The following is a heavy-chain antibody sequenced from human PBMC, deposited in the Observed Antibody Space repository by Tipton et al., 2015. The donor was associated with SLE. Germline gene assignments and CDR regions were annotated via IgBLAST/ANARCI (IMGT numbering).Heavy chain of an antibody. J-gene: IGHJ4*02. CDR2: IYYTGST. CDR3: ARLRASGYCSGGSCYSSHYYFDY. Sequence: TLSLTCTVSGVSINSHYWSWIRQPPGKGLEWIGYIYYTGSTNYNPSLKSRVTISLDTSKKQFSLKLTSVTAADTAVYYCARLRASGYCSGGSCYSSHYYFDYWGQGTLVTVSS. D-gene: IGHD2-15*01. V-gene: IGHV4-59*11. CDR1: GVSINSHY.